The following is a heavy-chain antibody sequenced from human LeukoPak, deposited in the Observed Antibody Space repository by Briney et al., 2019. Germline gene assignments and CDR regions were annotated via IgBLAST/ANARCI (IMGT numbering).Heavy chain of an antibody. V-gene: IGHV3-7*01. CDR2: IKQDGSEK. CDR1: GFTFSSYA. J-gene: IGHJ5*02. D-gene: IGHD3-10*01. Sequence: GGSLRLSCAASGFTFSSYAMSWVRQAPGKGLEWVANIKQDGSEKYYVDSVKGRFTISRDNAKNSLYLQMNSLRAEDTAVYYCARVPYLITMVRGVIITRYWFDPWGQGTLVTVSS. CDR3: ARVPYLITMVRGVIITRYWFDP.